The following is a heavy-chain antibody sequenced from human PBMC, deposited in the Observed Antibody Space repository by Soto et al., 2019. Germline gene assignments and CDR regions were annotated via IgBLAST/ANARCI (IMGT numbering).Heavy chain of an antibody. CDR2: IYHSGST. CDR1: GGSISSGGYS. V-gene: IGHV4-30-2*01. Sequence: QLQLQESGSGLVKPSQTLSLTCAVSGGSISSGGYSWSWIRQPPGKGLEWIGYIYHSGSTYYNPTLKGRAAIPADGSKNQFSLKLSSAAAADPAVYYCAIGGKTVTTFDYWGQGTLVTVSS. CDR3: AIGGKTVTTFDY. D-gene: IGHD4-17*01. J-gene: IGHJ4*02.